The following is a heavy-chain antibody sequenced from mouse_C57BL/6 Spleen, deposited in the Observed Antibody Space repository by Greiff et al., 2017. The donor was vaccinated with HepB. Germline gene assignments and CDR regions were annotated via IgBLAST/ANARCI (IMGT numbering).Heavy chain of an antibody. J-gene: IGHJ4*01. CDR2: IWSGGST. D-gene: IGHD2-12*01. CDR1: GFSLTSYG. V-gene: IGHV2-2*01. CDR3: ASAYYSPYDYAMDY. Sequence: VKLVESGPGLVQPSQSLSITCTVSGFSLTSYGVHWVRQSPGKGLEWLGVIWSGGSTDYNAAFISRLSISKDNSKSQVFFKMNSLQADDTAIYYCASAYYSPYDYAMDYWGQGTSVTVSS.